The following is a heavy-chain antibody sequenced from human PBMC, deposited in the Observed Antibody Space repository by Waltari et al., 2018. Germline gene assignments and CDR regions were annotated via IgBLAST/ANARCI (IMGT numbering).Heavy chain of an antibody. CDR1: GYTFPSYA. CDR2: INAGNGNT. CDR3: ARRSYCSGGSCYSSDDAFDI. D-gene: IGHD2-15*01. V-gene: IGHV1-3*03. J-gene: IGHJ3*02. Sequence: QVQLVQSGAEVKKPGASVKVSCKPSGYTFPSYAMPWVRQAPGHRLEWMGWINAGNGNTKYSQEFQGRVTITRDTSASTAYMELSSLRSEDMAVYYCARRSYCSGGSCYSSDDAFDIWGQGTMVTVSS.